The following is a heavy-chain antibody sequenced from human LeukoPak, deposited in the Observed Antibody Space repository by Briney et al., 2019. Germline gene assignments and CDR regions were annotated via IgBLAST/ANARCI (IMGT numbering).Heavy chain of an antibody. CDR1: GFTISNFW. CDR3: ARDRSDYSIKYYYYYGMDV. J-gene: IGHJ6*02. CDR2: ISYDGSNE. V-gene: IGHV3-30-3*01. Sequence: GGSLRLSCAASGFTISNFWMTWVRQAPGKGLEWVAVISYDGSNEYYADSVKGRFTISRDNSKNTLYLQMNSLRAEDTAVYYCARDRSDYSIKYYYYYGMDVWGQGTTVTVSS. D-gene: IGHD3-16*01.